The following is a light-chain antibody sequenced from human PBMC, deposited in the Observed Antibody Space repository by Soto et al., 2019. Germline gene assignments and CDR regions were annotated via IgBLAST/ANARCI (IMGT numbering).Light chain of an antibody. V-gene: IGKV1-9*01. CDR3: QQTNSFPLT. J-gene: IGKJ4*01. CDR1: QAIYSY. CDR2: SAS. Sequence: DIQLTQSPFFLSASVGDRVTISCRASQAIYSYLAWYQQKPGKAPKLLIYSASSLQSGVPSRFSGSGSGTYFTLTISSLQPEDFATYYCQQTNSFPLTFGGGTKVEIK.